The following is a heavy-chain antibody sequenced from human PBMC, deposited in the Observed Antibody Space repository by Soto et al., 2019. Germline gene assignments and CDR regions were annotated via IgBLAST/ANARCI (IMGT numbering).Heavy chain of an antibody. CDR2: IIPILGIA. D-gene: IGHD3-10*01. J-gene: IGHJ6*04. CDR3: AWFSFGLVRAPVMDF. V-gene: IGHV1-69*02. Sequence: QVQLVQSGAEVKKPGSSVKVSCKASGGTFSSYTISWVRQAPGQGLEWMGSIIPILGIANYSQKFRGGVTITADKSTSTAYVELSGLRFEDTAVYYCAWFSFGLVRAPVMDFLGEGTTVTVSS. CDR1: GGTFSSYT.